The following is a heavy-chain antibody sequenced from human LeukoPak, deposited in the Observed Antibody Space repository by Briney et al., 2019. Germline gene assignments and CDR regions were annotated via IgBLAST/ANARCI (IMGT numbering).Heavy chain of an antibody. J-gene: IGHJ4*02. CDR2: IYWNGGST. CDR3: ARLRTSSSSVSLYYFDY. D-gene: IGHD6-6*01. V-gene: IGHV3-20*04. Sequence: GGSLRLSCAASGFTFDDYGMSWVRQAPGKGLEWISGIYWNGGSTGYADSVRGRFTISRDNAKNSLYLQMNSLRAEDTALYYCARLRTSSSSVSLYYFDYWGQGTLVTVSS. CDR1: GFTFDDYG.